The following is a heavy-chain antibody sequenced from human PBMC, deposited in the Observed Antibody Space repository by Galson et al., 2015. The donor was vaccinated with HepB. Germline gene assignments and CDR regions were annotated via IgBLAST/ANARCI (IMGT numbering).Heavy chain of an antibody. CDR1: GGTFSSYA. D-gene: IGHD6-13*01. J-gene: IGHJ4*02. V-gene: IGHV7-4-1*02. CDR2: INTNTGNP. Sequence: SVKVSCKASGGTFSSYAISWVRQAPGQGLEWMGWINTNTGNPTYAQGFTGRFVFSLDTSVSTAYLQISSLKAEDTAVYYCASHSSSWYSSYYFDYWGQGTLVTVSS. CDR3: ASHSSSWYSSYYFDY.